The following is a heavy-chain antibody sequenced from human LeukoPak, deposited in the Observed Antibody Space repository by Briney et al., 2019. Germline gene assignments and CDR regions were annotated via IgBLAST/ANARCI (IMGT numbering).Heavy chain of an antibody. D-gene: IGHD2-15*01. CDR3: ARGGGVVAATVDY. J-gene: IGHJ4*02. V-gene: IGHV1-2*02. CDR2: INPNSGGT. Sequence: ASVKVSCKASGYTFTGYYMHWVRQAPGQGLERMGWINPNSGGTNYAQKFQGRATMTRDTSISTAYMELSRLRSDDTAVYYCARGGGVVAATVDYWGQGTLVTVSS. CDR1: GYTFTGYY.